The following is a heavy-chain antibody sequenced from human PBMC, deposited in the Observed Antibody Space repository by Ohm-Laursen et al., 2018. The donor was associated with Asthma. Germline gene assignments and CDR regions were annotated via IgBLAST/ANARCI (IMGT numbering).Heavy chain of an antibody. D-gene: IGHD3-16*01. V-gene: IGHV3-30*19. CDR1: GFTFSSYG. CDR3: AREGGAPAFDI. Sequence: SLRLSCAASGFTFSSYGMHWVRQAPGKGLEWVAVISYDGSNKYYADSVKGRFTISRDNSKNTLYLQMNSLRAEDTAVYYCAREGGAPAFDIWGQGTMVTVSS. J-gene: IGHJ3*02. CDR2: ISYDGSNK.